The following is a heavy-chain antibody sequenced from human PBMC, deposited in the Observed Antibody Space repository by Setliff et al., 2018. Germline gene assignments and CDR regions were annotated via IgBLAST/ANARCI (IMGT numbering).Heavy chain of an antibody. D-gene: IGHD3-10*01. CDR1: GASFSGSY. V-gene: IGHV4-34*01. CDR2: INHSGSP. J-gene: IGHJ1*01. Sequence: SSETLSLTCAVYGASFSGSYCSWIRQSPGKGLEWIGEINHTGSPNWIGEINHSGSPNYSPSLESRVAISVDTSKNQFSLKVNSVTAADTAVYYCARVDFTMLQGVLGHWGQGTLVTVSS. CDR3: ARVDFTMLQGVLGH.